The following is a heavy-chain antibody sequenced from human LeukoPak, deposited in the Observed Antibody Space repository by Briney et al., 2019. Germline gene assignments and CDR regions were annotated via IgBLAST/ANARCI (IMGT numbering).Heavy chain of an antibody. CDR1: GFTFDDYG. CDR3: ARVSWGDFGVVTIPWSYMDV. V-gene: IGHV3-20*01. J-gene: IGHJ6*03. CDR2: INWNGGST. Sequence: PGGSLRLSCAASGFTFDDYGMSWVRQAPGKGLEWVSGINWNGGSTGYADSVKGRFTISRDNAKNSLYLQMNSLRAEDTALYHCARVSWGDFGVVTIPWSYMDVWGKGTTVTVSS. D-gene: IGHD3-3*01.